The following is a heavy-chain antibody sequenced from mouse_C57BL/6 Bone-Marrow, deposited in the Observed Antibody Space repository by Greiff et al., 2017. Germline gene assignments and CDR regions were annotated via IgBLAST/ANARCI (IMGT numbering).Heavy chain of an antibody. J-gene: IGHJ3*01. V-gene: IGHV1-54*01. CDR1: GYAFTNYL. CDR2: INPGSGGT. Sequence: QVQLQQSGAELVRPGTSVKVSCKASGYAFTNYLIEWVKQRPGQGLEWIGVINPGSGGTNYNGKFKGKATLTADKSSSPAYMQLSSLTSEDSAVYVCAGGFAYWGQGTLVTVSA. CDR3: AGGFAY.